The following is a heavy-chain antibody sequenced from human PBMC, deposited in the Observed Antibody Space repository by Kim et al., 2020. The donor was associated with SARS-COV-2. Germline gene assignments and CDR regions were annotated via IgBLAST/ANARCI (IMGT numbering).Heavy chain of an antibody. V-gene: IGHV3-48*02. J-gene: IGHJ6*02. CDR1: GFNFNDYG. Sequence: GGSLRLSCVGFGFNFNDYGINWVRQAPGKGLEWISYISRTSGSIYYADSVKGRFTIARDKAEKSVFLQMNSLRDDDTAVYYCARELEIWTMAVLIGVPTYYNGLDVGGQGTTVTVS. CDR2: ISRTSGSI. D-gene: IGHD6-19*01. CDR3: ARELEIWTMAVLIGVPTYYNGLDV.